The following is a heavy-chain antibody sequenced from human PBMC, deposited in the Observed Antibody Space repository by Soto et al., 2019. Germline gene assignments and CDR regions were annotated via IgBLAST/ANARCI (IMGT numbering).Heavy chain of an antibody. CDR2: ISSSSTI. D-gene: IGHD3-9*01. CDR1: GFTFSSYS. V-gene: IGHV3-48*01. CDR3: ARAQSLRYFDWLLRPHDAFDI. J-gene: IGHJ3*02. Sequence: PGGSLRLSCAASGFTFSSYSMNWVRQAPGKGLEWVSYISSSSTIYYADSVKGRFTISRDNAKNSLYLQMNSLRAEDTAVYYCARAQSLRYFDWLLRPHDAFDIWGQGTMVTVSS.